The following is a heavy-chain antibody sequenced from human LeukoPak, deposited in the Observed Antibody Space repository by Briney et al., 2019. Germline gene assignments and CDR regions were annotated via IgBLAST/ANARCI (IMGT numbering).Heavy chain of an antibody. V-gene: IGHV3-30*18. J-gene: IGHJ6*02. D-gene: IGHD2-2*02. Sequence: GRSLRLSCAASGFTFSSYGMHWVRQAPGKGLEWVAVISYDGSNKYYADSVKGRFTISRDNSKNTLYLQMNSLRAEDTAVYYCAKSLVPAAISSYYYYGMDVWGQGTTVTVSS. CDR3: AKSLVPAAISSYYYYGMDV. CDR2: ISYDGSNK. CDR1: GFTFSSYG.